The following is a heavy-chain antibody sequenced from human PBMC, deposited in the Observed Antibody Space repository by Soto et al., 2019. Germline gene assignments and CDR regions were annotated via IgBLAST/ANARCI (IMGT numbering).Heavy chain of an antibody. D-gene: IGHD3-10*01. CDR2: ISGSGGST. J-gene: IGHJ4*02. V-gene: IGHV3-23*01. CDR1: GFTFSSYA. Sequence: PGGSLRLSCAASGFTFSSYAMSWVRQAPGKGLEWVSAISGSGGSTYYADSVKGRFTISRDNSKNTLYLQMNSLRAEDTAVYYCAKFNDYYGSGILTAFDYWGQGTLVTVSS. CDR3: AKFNDYYGSGILTAFDY.